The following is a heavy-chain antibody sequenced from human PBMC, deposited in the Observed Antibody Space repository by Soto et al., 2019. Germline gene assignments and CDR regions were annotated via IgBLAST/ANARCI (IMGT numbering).Heavy chain of an antibody. CDR2: IYYSGST. V-gene: IGHV4-39*01. CDR1: GGSISSSSYY. D-gene: IGHD6-6*01. J-gene: IGHJ6*02. CDR3: ATIDVAARPYYYYGMDV. Sequence: SDTLSLTCTVSGGSISSSSYYWGWIRQPPGKGLEWIGSIYYSGSTYYNPSLKSRVTISVDTSKNQFSLKLSSVTAADTAVYYCATIDVAARPYYYYGMDVWGQGTTVTVSS.